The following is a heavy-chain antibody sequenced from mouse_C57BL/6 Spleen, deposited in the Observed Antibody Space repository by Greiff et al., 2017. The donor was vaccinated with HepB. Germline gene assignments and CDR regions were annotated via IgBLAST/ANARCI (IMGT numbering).Heavy chain of an antibody. CDR3: ARSPGSSYGYFDV. CDR1: GYAFSSYW. CDR2: IYPGDGDT. V-gene: IGHV1-80*01. D-gene: IGHD1-1*01. Sequence: VQLRQSGAELVKPGASVKISCKASGYAFSSYWMNWVKQRPGKGLEWIGQIYPGDGDTNYNGKFKGKATLTADKSSSAAYMQLSSLTSEDSAVYFCARSPGSSYGYFDVWGTGTTVTVSS. J-gene: IGHJ1*03.